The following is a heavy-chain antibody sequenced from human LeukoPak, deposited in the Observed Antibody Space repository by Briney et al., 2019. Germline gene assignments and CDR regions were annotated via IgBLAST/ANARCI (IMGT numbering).Heavy chain of an antibody. CDR2: ISGSGGST. V-gene: IGHV3-23*01. D-gene: IGHD1-26*01. CDR3: AKGLDGSYYTFFDY. J-gene: IGHJ4*02. CDR1: GFTFSSYA. Sequence: PGGSLRLSCAASGFTFSSYAMSWVRQAPGKGLEWVSAISGSGGSTYYADSVKGRFTISRDNSKNTLYLHMNSLRAEDTAVYYCAKGLDGSYYTFFDYWGQGTLVTVSS.